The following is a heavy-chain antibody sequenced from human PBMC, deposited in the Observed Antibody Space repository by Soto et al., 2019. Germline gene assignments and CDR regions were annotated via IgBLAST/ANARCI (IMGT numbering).Heavy chain of an antibody. CDR3: ARAPATLYSSSWYYFDY. V-gene: IGHV4-59*01. D-gene: IGHD6-13*01. CDR1: GGSISSYY. Sequence: QVQLQESGPGLVKPSETLSLTCTVSGGSISSYYWSWIRQPPGKGLEWIGYIYYSGSTNYNPSLKSRVTISVDTYKNQFSLKLSSVTAADTAVYYCARAPATLYSSSWYYFDYWGQGTLVTVSS. CDR2: IYYSGST. J-gene: IGHJ4*02.